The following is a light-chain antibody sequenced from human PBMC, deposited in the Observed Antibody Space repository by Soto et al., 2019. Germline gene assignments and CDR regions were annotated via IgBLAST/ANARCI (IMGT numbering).Light chain of an antibody. Sequence: DIQMTQSPSSLSASVGDRVTITCRASQSISSYLNWYQQKPGKAPKLLIYAASSLQSGVPSRFSGSGSGTDFTLNISSLQPEDFATYYWQQSYSTPPWTFGQGTKVEIK. V-gene: IGKV1-39*01. CDR1: QSISSY. J-gene: IGKJ1*01. CDR3: QQSYSTPPWT. CDR2: AAS.